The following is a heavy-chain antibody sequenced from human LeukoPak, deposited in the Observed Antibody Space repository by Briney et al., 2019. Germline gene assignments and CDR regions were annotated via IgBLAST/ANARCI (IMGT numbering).Heavy chain of an antibody. CDR1: VYTFTIYY. Sequence: GASVKVSSTASVYTFTIYYMHWVRQAPGQGLEWMGIINPSGGSTSYAQKFQGRVTMTRDTSTSTVYMELSSLRSEDTAVYYCARDRNTIFGVVIYWFDPWGQGTLVTVSS. CDR3: ARDRNTIFGVVIYWFDP. D-gene: IGHD3-3*01. V-gene: IGHV1-46*01. CDR2: INPSGGST. J-gene: IGHJ5*02.